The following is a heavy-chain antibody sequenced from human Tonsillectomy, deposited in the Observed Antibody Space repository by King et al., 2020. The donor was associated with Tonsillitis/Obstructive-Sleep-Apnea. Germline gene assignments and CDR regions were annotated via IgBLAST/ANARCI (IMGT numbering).Heavy chain of an antibody. J-gene: IGHJ4*02. V-gene: IGHV4-59*08. D-gene: IGHD3-16*01. Sequence: QLQESGPGLVKPSETLSLTCTVSGGSISGYYWSWIRQPPGKRLEWIGYIYYSGSTNYNPSLKSRVTISVDTSKNQFSLKLNSVTAADTAVYYCAKHAHDRGLIVWDYWGQGILVTVSS. CDR1: GGSISGYY. CDR3: AKHAHDRGLIVWDY. CDR2: IYYSGST.